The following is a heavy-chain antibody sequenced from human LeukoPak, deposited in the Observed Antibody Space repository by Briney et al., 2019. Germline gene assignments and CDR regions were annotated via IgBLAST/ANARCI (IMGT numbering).Heavy chain of an antibody. J-gene: IGHJ6*02. CDR2: INHSGST. D-gene: IGHD2-2*01. Sequence: SETLSXTCAVYGXSXSGYYWSWIRXPPGKGLEWIGEINHSGSTNYNPSLKSRVTISVDTSKNQFSLKLSSVTAADTAVYYCARGRTRMDVWGQGTTVTVSS. CDR1: GXSXSGYY. CDR3: ARGRTRMDV. V-gene: IGHV4-34*01.